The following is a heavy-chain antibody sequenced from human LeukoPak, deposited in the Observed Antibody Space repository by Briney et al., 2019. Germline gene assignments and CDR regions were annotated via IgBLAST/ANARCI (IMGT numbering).Heavy chain of an antibody. CDR3: ARASETGYYYDSSGYYLFDY. CDR2: IYYSGST. V-gene: IGHV4-59*04. D-gene: IGHD3-22*01. J-gene: IGHJ4*02. Sequence: PSETLSLTCTVSGGSISSYYWSWIRQPPGKGLEWIGYIYYSGSTYYNPSLKSRVTISVDTSKNQFSLKLSSVTAADTAVYYCARASETGYYYDSSGYYLFDYWGQGTLVTVSS. CDR1: GGSISSYY.